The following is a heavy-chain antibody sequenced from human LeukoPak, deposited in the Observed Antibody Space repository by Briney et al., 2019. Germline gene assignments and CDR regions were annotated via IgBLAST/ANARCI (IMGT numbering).Heavy chain of an antibody. Sequence: PSETLSLTCTVSGYSISSGYYWGWIRQPPGKGLEWIGSIYHSGSTYYNPSLKSRVTISVDTSKNQFSLKLSSVTAADTAVYYCARDSGDFGVARGYFQHWGQGTLVTVSS. CDR3: ARDSGDFGVARGYFQH. J-gene: IGHJ1*01. V-gene: IGHV4-38-2*02. CDR2: IYHSGST. D-gene: IGHD3-3*01. CDR1: GYSISSGYY.